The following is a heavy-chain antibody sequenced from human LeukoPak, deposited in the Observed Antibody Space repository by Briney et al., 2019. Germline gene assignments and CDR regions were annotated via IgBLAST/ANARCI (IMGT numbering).Heavy chain of an antibody. J-gene: IGHJ6*02. CDR1: GFTFSSSG. V-gene: IGHV3-30*18. CDR3: AKAPYYYGVDV. CDR2: ISYDGSNE. Sequence: QTGGSLRLSCAASGFTFSSSGMHWVRQAPGKGLEWVAVISYDGSNEYYADSVKGRFTISRDNSKNTLYLQMNSLRAEDTAVYYCAKAPYYYGVDVWGQGTTVTVSS.